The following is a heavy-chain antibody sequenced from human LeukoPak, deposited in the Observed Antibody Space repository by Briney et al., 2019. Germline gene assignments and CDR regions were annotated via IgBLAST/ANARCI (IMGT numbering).Heavy chain of an antibody. V-gene: IGHV4-39*01. CDR2: IYYSGNA. Sequence: SETLSLTCIVSGGSISTSAYYWGWIRQPPGEGLQWIGSIYYSGNAYYNSSLKSRVTISVDTSTSQFSLRLSSVTAADTAVYYCVRSAFHAGSGNYYDYWGQGTLVTVSS. D-gene: IGHD3-22*01. J-gene: IGHJ4*02. CDR3: VRSAFHAGSGNYYDY. CDR1: GGSISTSAYY.